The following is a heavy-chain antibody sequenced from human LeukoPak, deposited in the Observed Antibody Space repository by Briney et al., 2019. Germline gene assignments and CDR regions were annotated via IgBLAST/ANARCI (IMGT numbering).Heavy chain of an antibody. CDR1: GGSISSYY. CDR3: ASRMVRGVIRAFDI. J-gene: IGHJ3*02. V-gene: IGHV4-59*01. CDR2: IYYSGST. D-gene: IGHD3-10*01. Sequence: PSETLSLTCTVSGGSISSYYWSWIRQPPGKGLEWIEYIYYSGSTNYNPSLKSRVTISVDTSKNQFSLKLSSVTAADTAVYYCASRMVRGVIRAFDIWGQGTMVTVSS.